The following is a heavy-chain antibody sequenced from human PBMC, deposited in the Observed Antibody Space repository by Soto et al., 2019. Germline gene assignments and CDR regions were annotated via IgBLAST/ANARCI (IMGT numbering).Heavy chain of an antibody. Sequence: DVQLVESGGGLTQPGESRRLSFAAFGLPFSGKKSVPWSRQAPGKGLEWVSALYDVDGSFYADSVTGRFTTSSDSSKTTVYLQMNDLRPDDTAVYYCATWHEREHAFDVWGQGTTVTISS. CDR1: GLPFSGKKS. V-gene: IGHV3-53*01. J-gene: IGHJ3*01. D-gene: IGHD1-1*01. CDR3: ATWHEREHAFDV. CDR2: LYDVDGS.